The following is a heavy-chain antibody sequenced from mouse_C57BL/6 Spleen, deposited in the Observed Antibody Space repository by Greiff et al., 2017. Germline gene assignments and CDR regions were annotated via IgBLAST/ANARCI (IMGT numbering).Heavy chain of an antibody. V-gene: IGHV1-18*01. Sequence: VQLQQSGPDLVKPGASVKIPCKASGYTFTDYNMDWVKQSHGKSLEWIGDINPNNGGTNYNQKFKGKATLTVDKSSSTAYLELRSLTSEDTAVYYWALRGSFAYWGQGTLVTVSA. CDR2: INPNNGGT. CDR3: ALRGSFAY. J-gene: IGHJ3*01. CDR1: GYTFTDYN.